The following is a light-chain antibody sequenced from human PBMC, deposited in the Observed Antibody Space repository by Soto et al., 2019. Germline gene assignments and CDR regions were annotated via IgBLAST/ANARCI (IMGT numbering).Light chain of an antibody. V-gene: IGLV2-8*02. Sequence: PVLTQAPSANRVVVHSLPIFSTGTSSDVGGYNYVSWYQQHPGKAPKLMIYEVSERPSGVPDRFSGSKSGNTASLTVSGLQADDEADYYCSSYSGTNYHYVFGTGTKVTVL. CDR1: SSDVGGYNY. CDR2: EVS. CDR3: SSYSGTNYHYV. J-gene: IGLJ1*01.